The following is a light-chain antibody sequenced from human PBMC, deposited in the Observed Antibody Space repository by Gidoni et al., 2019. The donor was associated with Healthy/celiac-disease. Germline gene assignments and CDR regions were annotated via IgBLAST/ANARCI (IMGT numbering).Light chain of an antibody. Sequence: QSVLTQPPSVSAAPGQKVTISCSGSSSNIGNNYLSWYQQLPGTAPKLLIYENNKHPSGIPDRFSGSKSGTSATLGITGLQTGDEADYYCGTWDSSLSAGGVFGGGTKLTVL. CDR3: GTWDSSLSAGGV. V-gene: IGLV1-51*02. CDR1: SSNIGNNY. CDR2: ENN. J-gene: IGLJ2*01.